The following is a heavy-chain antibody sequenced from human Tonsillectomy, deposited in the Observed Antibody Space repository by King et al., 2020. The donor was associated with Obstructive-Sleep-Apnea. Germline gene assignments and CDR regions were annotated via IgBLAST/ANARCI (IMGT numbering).Heavy chain of an antibody. CDR2: IYYSGST. CDR1: GGSISSSSYF. CDR3: ATNPMLVVFNRFDS. V-gene: IGHV4-39*07. J-gene: IGHJ5*01. Sequence: QLQESGPGLMKPSETLSLTCSVSGGSISSSSYFGGWIRQPPGKGLEWIGNIYYSGSTYYNPSLKSRVSMSVDTSKNQFSLKLNSVTAADTAVYYCATNPMLVVFNRFDSWGQGTLVTVSS. D-gene: IGHD3-22*01.